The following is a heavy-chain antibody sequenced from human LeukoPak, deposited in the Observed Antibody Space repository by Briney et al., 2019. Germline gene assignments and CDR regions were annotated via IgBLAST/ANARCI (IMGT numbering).Heavy chain of an antibody. V-gene: IGHV1-18*01. D-gene: IGHD3-3*01. CDR3: PRDALTYDFWSGYYGPPNWFDP. Sequence: ASVKVSCKASGYTFTSYGISWVRQAPGQGLEWMGWISAYNGNTNYAQKLQGRVTMTTDTSTSTAYMELRSLRSDDTAVYYCPRDALTYDFWSGYYGPPNWFDPWGQGTLVTVSS. CDR1: GYTFTSYG. J-gene: IGHJ5*02. CDR2: ISAYNGNT.